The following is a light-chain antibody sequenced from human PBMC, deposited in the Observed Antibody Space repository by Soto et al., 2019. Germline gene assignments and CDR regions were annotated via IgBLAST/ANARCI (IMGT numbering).Light chain of an antibody. CDR2: DAS. CDR3: QHRSNWPPVIT. J-gene: IGKJ3*01. Sequence: EIVLTQSPATLSLSPGGRAALTCRASQSVGTYLAWYQQKPGQAPRLLIYDASNRVSGIPARFSGSGSGTDFTLTISRLEPEDFAVYYCQHRSNWPPVITFGPGTKVEIK. V-gene: IGKV3-11*01. CDR1: QSVGTY.